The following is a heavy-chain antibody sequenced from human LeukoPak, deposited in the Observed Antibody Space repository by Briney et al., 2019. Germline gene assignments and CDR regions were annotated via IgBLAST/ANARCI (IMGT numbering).Heavy chain of an antibody. D-gene: IGHD2-2*01. J-gene: IGHJ6*02. CDR3: AKCQRDCSSTSCYYYGMDV. CDR1: VHTLSSYA. V-gene: IGHV3-23*01. CDR2: ISGSGGRT. Sequence: PGGSLRLSCAASVHTLSSYAMSWVRQAPGKGLEGVSAISGSGGRTCYADFVKGLFTVSRDNSKNTLYLQMNSLRAEDTAVYYCAKCQRDCSSTSCYYYGMDVWGQGTTVTVSS.